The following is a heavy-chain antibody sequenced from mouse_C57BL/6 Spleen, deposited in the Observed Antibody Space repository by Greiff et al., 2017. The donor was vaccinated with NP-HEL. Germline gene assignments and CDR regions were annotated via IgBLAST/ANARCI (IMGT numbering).Heavy chain of an antibody. V-gene: IGHV1-22*01. CDR1: GYTFTDYN. D-gene: IGHD1-1*01. Sequence: EVQLQQSGPELVKPGASVKMSCKASGYTFTDYNMHWVKQSHGKSLEWIGYINPNNGGTSYNQKFKGKATLTVNKSSSTAYMELRSLTSEDSAVYYCARGITTVVDYFDYWAQGTTLTVSS. CDR2: INPNNGGT. CDR3: ARGITTVVDYFDY. J-gene: IGHJ2*01.